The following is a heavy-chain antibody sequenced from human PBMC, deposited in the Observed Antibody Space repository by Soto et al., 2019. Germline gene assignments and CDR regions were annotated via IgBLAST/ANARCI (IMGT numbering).Heavy chain of an antibody. V-gene: IGHV3-23*01. J-gene: IGHJ4*02. D-gene: IGHD3-22*01. Sequence: XGSLRLSCAAAGVTFSSYAMSWVRQAPGKGLEWVSTISSSSSSTYYADFVKGRFTISRDNSKNTLYLQVNSLRAEDTAVYYCASPPYFYDSRGWGQETLVTVSS. CDR3: ASPPYFYDSRG. CDR1: GVTFSSYA. CDR2: ISSSSSST.